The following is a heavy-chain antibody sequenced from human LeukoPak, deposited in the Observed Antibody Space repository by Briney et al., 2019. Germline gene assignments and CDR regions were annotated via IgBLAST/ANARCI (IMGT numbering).Heavy chain of an antibody. V-gene: IGHV4-39*01. D-gene: IGHD6-6*01. CDR2: IYYSGST. CDR3: ARRGIAARPGHDY. CDR1: DDSISDYY. Sequence: PSETLSLTCTVSDDSISDYYWGWIRQPPGKGLEWIGSIYYSGSTYYNPSLKSRVTISVDTSKNQFSLKLSSVTAADTAVYYCARRGIAARPGHDYWGQGTLVTVSS. J-gene: IGHJ4*02.